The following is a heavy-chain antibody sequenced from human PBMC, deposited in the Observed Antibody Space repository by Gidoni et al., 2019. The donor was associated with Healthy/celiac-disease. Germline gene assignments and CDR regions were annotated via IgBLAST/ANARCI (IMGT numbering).Heavy chain of an antibody. CDR1: GSTFSSYA. J-gene: IGHJ4*02. V-gene: IGHV3-23*04. Sequence: EVQLVESGGGLVQPGGSLRLSCAASGSTFSSYAMSWVRQAPGKGLEWVSAISGSCGSTYYADSVKGRFTISRDNSKNTLYLQMNSLRAEDTAVYYCAKDPIGKYCSGGSCYPPQNDYWGQGTLVTVSS. CDR2: ISGSCGST. CDR3: AKDPIGKYCSGGSCYPPQNDY. D-gene: IGHD2-15*01.